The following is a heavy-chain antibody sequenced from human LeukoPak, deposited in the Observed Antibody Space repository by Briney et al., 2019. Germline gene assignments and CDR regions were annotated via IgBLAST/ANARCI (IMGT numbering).Heavy chain of an antibody. CDR3: ARDGGIYCSGGSCYYGWYFDP. J-gene: IGHJ2*01. CDR2: IYYSGST. D-gene: IGHD2-15*01. Sequence: PSETLSLTCTVSGGSISSYYWSWIRQPPGKGLEWIGYIYYSGSTNYNPSLKSRVTISVDTSKNQFSLKLSSVTAADTAVYYCARDGGIYCSGGSCYYGWYFDPWGRGTLVTVSS. CDR1: GGSISSYY. V-gene: IGHV4-59*01.